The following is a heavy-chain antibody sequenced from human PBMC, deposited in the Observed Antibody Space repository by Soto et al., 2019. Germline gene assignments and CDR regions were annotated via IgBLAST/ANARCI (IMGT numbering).Heavy chain of an antibody. CDR2: ISGSGGGT. Sequence: GGSLRLSCAASGFTFSSYAMSLVRQAPGKGVEWVSGISGSGGGTYYADSVKGRLTISRDNPKNTLYLQMNSLRAEDTAVYYCARDVVAAGTPYYFDCWGQGTQVTSPQ. V-gene: IGHV3-23*01. J-gene: IGHJ4*02. CDR1: GFTFSSYA. D-gene: IGHD6-13*01. CDR3: ARDVVAAGTPYYFDC.